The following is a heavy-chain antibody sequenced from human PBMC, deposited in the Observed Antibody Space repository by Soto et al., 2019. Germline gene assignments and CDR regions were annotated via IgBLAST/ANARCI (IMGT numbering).Heavy chain of an antibody. J-gene: IGHJ4*02. D-gene: IGHD4-4*01. CDR2: IYYSGST. V-gene: IGHV4-61*01. CDR1: GGSVSSGSYY. CDR3: VSYRGAFYFDH. Sequence: PSETLSLTCTVSGGSVSSGSYYWSWIRQPPGKGLEWIGYIYYSGSTNYNPSFESRVTMSVDTPKKQFSLELSDVTAADTAVYYCVSYRGAFYFDHWGQGTLVTVSS.